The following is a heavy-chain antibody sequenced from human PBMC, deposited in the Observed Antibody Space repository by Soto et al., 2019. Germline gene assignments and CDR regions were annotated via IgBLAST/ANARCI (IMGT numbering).Heavy chain of an antibody. D-gene: IGHD2-2*01. Sequence: SETQSLTCPVSGGTIRSGGYYWSWIRQHPGKGLEWIGYIYYSGSTYYNPSLKSRVTISVDTSKNQFSLRLSSVTAADTAVYYCAREWIVVVPAAIKESWFDPWGQGTLVTVSS. J-gene: IGHJ5*02. V-gene: IGHV4-31*03. CDR3: AREWIVVVPAAIKESWFDP. CDR1: GGTIRSGGYY. CDR2: IYYSGST.